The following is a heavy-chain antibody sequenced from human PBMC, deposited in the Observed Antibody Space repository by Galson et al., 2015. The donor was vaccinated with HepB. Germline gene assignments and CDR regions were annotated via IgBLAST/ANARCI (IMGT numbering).Heavy chain of an antibody. D-gene: IGHD3-22*01. J-gene: IGHJ3*02. CDR1: GGSISSSSYY. Sequence: ETLSLTCTVSGGSISSSSYYWGWIRQPPGKGLEWIGSIYYSGSTYYNPSLKSRVTISVDTSKNQFSLKLSSVTAADTAVYYCARVATMIVVVMGFDIWGQGTMVTVSS. CDR2: IYYSGST. V-gene: IGHV4-39*07. CDR3: ARVATMIVVVMGFDI.